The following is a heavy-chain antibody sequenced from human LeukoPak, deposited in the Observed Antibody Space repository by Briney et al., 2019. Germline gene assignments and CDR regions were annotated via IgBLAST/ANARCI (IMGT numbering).Heavy chain of an antibody. Sequence: GASVKVSCKASGYTVTGYYMHWVRQAPGQGLEWRGRINPNSGGTNSAQKFQGRVTLTRDTSISTAYMELSRLRSDDTAGYYCARSSSSSWTYLDHWGQGTLVTVSS. CDR1: GYTVTGYY. J-gene: IGHJ4*02. D-gene: IGHD6-13*01. V-gene: IGHV1-2*06. CDR3: ARSSSSSWTYLDH. CDR2: INPNSGGT.